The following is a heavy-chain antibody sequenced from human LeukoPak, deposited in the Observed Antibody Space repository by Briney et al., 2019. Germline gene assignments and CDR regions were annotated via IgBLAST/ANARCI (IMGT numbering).Heavy chain of an antibody. J-gene: IGHJ4*02. CDR2: IYYSGST. CDR1: GGSISSSSYY. CDR3: ARPSYYDSSGPFDY. V-gene: IGHV4-39*01. D-gene: IGHD3-22*01. Sequence: SETLSLTCTVSGGSISSSSYYWGWIRQPPGKGLEWIGSIYYSGSTYYNPSLKSRVTISVDTSKNQFSLKLSSVTAADTAVYYCARPSYYDSSGPFDYWGQGTLVTVSS.